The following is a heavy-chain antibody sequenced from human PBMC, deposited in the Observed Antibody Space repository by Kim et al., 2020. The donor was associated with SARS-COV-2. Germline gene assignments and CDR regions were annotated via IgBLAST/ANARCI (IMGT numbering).Heavy chain of an antibody. Sequence: GGSLRLSCAASGFTFDDYTMHWVRQTPGKGLEWVSLISWDGGTTYYPDSVKGRFTISRDNSKDSLYLHMSSLRPEDTGFYFCAKAAVLGVILGGYYIDY. D-gene: IGHD2-2*02. V-gene: IGHV3-43*01. CDR1: GFTFDDYT. CDR3: AKAAVLGVILGGYYIDY. CDR2: ISWDGGTT. J-gene: IGHJ4*01.